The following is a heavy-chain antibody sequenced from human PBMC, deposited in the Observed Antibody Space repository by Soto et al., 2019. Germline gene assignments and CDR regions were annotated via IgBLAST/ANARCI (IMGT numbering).Heavy chain of an antibody. V-gene: IGHV4-31*02. J-gene: IGHJ6*02. CDR1: GGSISSGGYY. D-gene: IGHD3-10*01. Sequence: PSETLSLTCTVSGGSISSGGYYWSWTRQHPGKGLEWIGYIYYSGSTYYNPSLKSRVTISVDTSKNQFSLKLSSVTAADTAVYYCASNLLESLNYYGSGRGYYYYGMDVWGQGTTVTVSS. CDR2: IYYSGST. CDR3: ASNLLESLNYYGSGRGYYYYGMDV.